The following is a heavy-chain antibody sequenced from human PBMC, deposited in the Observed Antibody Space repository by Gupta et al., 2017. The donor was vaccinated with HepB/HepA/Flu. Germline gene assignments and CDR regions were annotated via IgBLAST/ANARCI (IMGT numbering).Heavy chain of an antibody. Sequence: EVQLLESGGGLVQPGGSLRLSCAASGFTFSGNAMTWVRQAPGKGLGWVSGIGSDTKTHYTNSVRGRFTISRDNSKNILYLQMNSLRPEDTAVYYCTKDLFFWSAMDVWGKGTTVTVSS. D-gene: IGHD3-3*01. J-gene: IGHJ6*03. CDR2: IGSDTKT. CDR3: TKDLFFWSAMDV. CDR1: GFTFSGNA. V-gene: IGHV3-23*01.